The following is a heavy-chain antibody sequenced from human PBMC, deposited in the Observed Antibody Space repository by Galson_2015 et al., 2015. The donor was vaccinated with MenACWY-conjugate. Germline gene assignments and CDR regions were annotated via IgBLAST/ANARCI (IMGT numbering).Heavy chain of an antibody. Sequence: QSGAEVKKPGESLKISCKASGYSFTDYWIGWVRQMHGKGLEWMGIFNPLNSDTRYSPSFQGQVTFSVDKSVSTAHLQWSSLKASDPAMYYCGRHWGGAPLLEWHDDAFDLWGQGTFVTVSS. V-gene: IGHV5-51*01. CDR3: GRHWGGAPLLEWHDDAFDL. J-gene: IGHJ3*01. CDR1: GYSFTDYW. CDR2: FNPLNSDT. D-gene: IGHD3-3*01.